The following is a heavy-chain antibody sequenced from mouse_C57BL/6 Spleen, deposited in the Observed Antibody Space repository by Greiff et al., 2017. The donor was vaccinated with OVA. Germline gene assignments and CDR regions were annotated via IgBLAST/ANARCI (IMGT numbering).Heavy chain of an antibody. CDR1: GYTFTDYE. D-gene: IGHD4-1*01. V-gene: IGHV1-15*01. CDR2: IDPETGGT. Sequence: QVHVKQSGAELVRPGASVTLSCKASGYTFTDYEMHWVKQTPVHGLAWIGDIDPETGGTSYTQKFKGKAILPADKSSSTAYMELSSLTSKDAADYYCTRADWDGFDYWGQGTLVTVSA. J-gene: IGHJ3*01. CDR3: TRADWDGFDY.